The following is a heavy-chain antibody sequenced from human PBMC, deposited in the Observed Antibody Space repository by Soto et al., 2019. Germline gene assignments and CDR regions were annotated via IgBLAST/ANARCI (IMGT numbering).Heavy chain of an antibody. CDR2: NSYDGSKK. V-gene: IGHV3-30*18. CDR1: GFTFSSYG. J-gene: IGHJ6*02. CDR3: AKEVPGYCSSTSCSAYYYYGMDV. Sequence: GGSLRLSCAASGFTFSSYGMDWVRQAPGKGLEWVALNSYDGSKKYYADSVKGRFTISRDNSKNTLYLQMNNLRAEDTALYFCAKEVPGYCSSTSCSAYYYYGMDVWGQGTTVTVPS. D-gene: IGHD2-2*01.